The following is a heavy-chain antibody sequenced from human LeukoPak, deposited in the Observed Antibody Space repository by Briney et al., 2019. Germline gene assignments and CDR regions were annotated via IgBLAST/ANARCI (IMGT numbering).Heavy chain of an antibody. Sequence: GGSLRLSCAASGFTFSSYAMNWVRQAPGKGLEWVSAISGSGDNTYYADSVKGRFTISRDNSKNTLYLQMNSLRAEDTAVYYCAKVRPCCSSTRCYARSGLFDYWGQGTLVTVSS. CDR1: GFTFSSYA. CDR3: AKVRPCCSSTRCYARSGLFDY. V-gene: IGHV3-23*01. CDR2: ISGSGDNT. J-gene: IGHJ4*02. D-gene: IGHD2-2*01.